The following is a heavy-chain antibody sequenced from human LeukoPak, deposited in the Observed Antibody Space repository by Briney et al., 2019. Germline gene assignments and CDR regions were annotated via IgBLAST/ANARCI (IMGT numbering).Heavy chain of an antibody. CDR1: GFTFSSYS. J-gene: IGHJ5*02. CDR3: ARDRMSGYEPGRCDL. D-gene: IGHD5-12*01. Sequence: GGSLRLSCAASGFTFSSYSMNWVRQAPGKGLEWVSSISSSSSYIYYADSVKGRFTISRDNAKNSLYLQMNSLRAEDTGVYYCARDRMSGYEPGRCDLWGQGTLVSVSS. CDR2: ISSSSSYI. V-gene: IGHV3-21*01.